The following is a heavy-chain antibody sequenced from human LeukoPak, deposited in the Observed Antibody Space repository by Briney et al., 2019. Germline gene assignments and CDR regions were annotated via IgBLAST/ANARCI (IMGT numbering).Heavy chain of an antibody. CDR1: GGSISSSSYY. D-gene: IGHD2-21*02. CDR3: ARPAGRAYCGGDCVRHWFDP. J-gene: IGHJ5*02. CDR2: IYYSGST. Sequence: RSSETLSLTCTVSGGSISSSSYYWGWIRQPPGKGLEWIGSIYYSGSTYYNPPLKSRVTISVDTSKNQFSLKLSSVTAADTAVYYCARPAGRAYCGGDCVRHWFDPWGQGTLVTVSS. V-gene: IGHV4-39*01.